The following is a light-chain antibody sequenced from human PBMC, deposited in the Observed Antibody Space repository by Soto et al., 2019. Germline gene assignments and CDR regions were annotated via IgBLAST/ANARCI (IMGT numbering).Light chain of an antibody. CDR3: MQALRTIT. CDR2: LAS. V-gene: IGKV2-28*01. Sequence: DIVMTQSPLSLPVTPGEPASISCRSSQSLLHSNGNNYFNWYLQKPGQSPQLLIYLASNRASGVPDRFSGSGSGTDFTLKISRVEAEDVGVYYCMQALRTITFGQGTRLEIK. J-gene: IGKJ5*01. CDR1: QSLLHSNGNNY.